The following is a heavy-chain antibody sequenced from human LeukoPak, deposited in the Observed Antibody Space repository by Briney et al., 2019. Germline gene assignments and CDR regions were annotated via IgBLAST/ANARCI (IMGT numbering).Heavy chain of an antibody. CDR3: ARGGYISY. D-gene: IGHD5-24*01. CDR1: GFAFSSYE. V-gene: IGHV3-48*03. Sequence: GGSLRLSCAASGFAFSSYEMNWVRQAPGKGLEWVSYINSDGSTIYYADSVKGRFTISRDNAKNSLYLQMNSLRAEDTAVYYCARGGYISYWGQGTLVTVSS. CDR2: INSDGSTI. J-gene: IGHJ4*02.